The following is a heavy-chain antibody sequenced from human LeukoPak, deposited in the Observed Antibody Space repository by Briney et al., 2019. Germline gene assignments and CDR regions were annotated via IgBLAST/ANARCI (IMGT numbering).Heavy chain of an antibody. CDR1: GFTFSSYA. D-gene: IGHD3-10*01. J-gene: IGHJ5*02. V-gene: IGHV3-23*01. CDR2: ISGSGGST. CDR3: AKTHAYYYGSWIWFDP. Sequence: GGSLRLSCAASGFTFSSYAMSWVRQAPGKGLEWVSAISGSGGSTYYADSVKGRFTISRDNSKNTLYLQMNSLRAEDTAVYYCAKTHAYYYGSWIWFDPWGQGTLVTVSS.